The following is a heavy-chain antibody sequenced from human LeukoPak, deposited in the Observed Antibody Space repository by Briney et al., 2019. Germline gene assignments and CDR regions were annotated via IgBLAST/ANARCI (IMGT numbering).Heavy chain of an antibody. CDR2: ICGSGDST. CDR1: GFTFSSYA. Sequence: GGSLRLSCAASGFTFSSYAMTWVRQAPGKGLEWVSAICGSGDSTNYADSVKGRFTISRDNSKNTLYLQMNSLRAEDTAVYYCAKDVDIVATDWGQGTLVTVSS. V-gene: IGHV3-23*01. CDR3: AKDVDIVATD. D-gene: IGHD5-12*01. J-gene: IGHJ4*02.